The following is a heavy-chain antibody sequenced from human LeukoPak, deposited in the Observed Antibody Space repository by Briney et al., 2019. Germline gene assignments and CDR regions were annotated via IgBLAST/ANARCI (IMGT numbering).Heavy chain of an antibody. Sequence: SQTLSLTCAISGDSVSSNSAAWNWIRQSPSRGLEWLGRTYYRSKWYNDYAVSVKSRITISPDTSKNQFSLQLNSVTPEDTAVYYCARDRYSSSWYSGDRYYYYGMDVWGQGTTVTVSS. CDR1: GDSVSSNSAA. CDR2: TYYRSKWYN. V-gene: IGHV6-1*01. CDR3: ARDRYSSSWYSGDRYYYYGMDV. J-gene: IGHJ6*02. D-gene: IGHD6-13*01.